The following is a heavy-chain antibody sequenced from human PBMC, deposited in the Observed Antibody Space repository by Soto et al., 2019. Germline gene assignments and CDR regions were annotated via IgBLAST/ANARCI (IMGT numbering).Heavy chain of an antibody. V-gene: IGHV3-30*18. CDR1: GFTFSSYG. D-gene: IGHD3-10*01. J-gene: IGHJ6*02. CDR3: AKDSGAAMVRGEFYYYYGMDV. Sequence: GGSLRLSCAASGFTFSSYGMHWVRQAPGKGLEWVAVISYDGSNKYYADSVKGRFTISRDNSKNTLYLQMNSLRAEDTAVYYCAKDSGAAMVRGEFYYYYGMDVWGQGTTVTVSS. CDR2: ISYDGSNK.